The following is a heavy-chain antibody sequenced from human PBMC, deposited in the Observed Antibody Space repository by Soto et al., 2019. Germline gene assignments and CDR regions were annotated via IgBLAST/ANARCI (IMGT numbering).Heavy chain of an antibody. Sequence: GGSLRLSCAASGFTFSSYGMHWVRQAPGKGLEWVAVIWYDGSNKYYADSVKGRFTISRDNSKNTLYLQMNSLRAEDTAVYYCARDEGPWSDYSSSFGEDPTNNWFDPWGQGTLVTVSS. D-gene: IGHD6-6*01. J-gene: IGHJ5*02. CDR2: IWYDGSNK. CDR1: GFTFSSYG. CDR3: ARDEGPWSDYSSSFGEDPTNNWFDP. V-gene: IGHV3-33*01.